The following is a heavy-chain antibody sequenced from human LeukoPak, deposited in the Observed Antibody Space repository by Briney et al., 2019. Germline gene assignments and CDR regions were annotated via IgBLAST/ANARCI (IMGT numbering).Heavy chain of an antibody. Sequence: SSETLSLTCTVPGGSISSYYWSWIRQSPGKGLEWVGYISYSGNTKYNPSLKSRVTISVDTSKSQLSLNLSLVTTSDTAVYYCASLKAAAGTDGGYYYYYGMDVWGKGTTVTVSS. V-gene: IGHV4-59*01. D-gene: IGHD6-13*01. CDR2: ISYSGNT. CDR1: GGSISSYY. J-gene: IGHJ6*04. CDR3: ASLKAAAGTDGGYYYYYGMDV.